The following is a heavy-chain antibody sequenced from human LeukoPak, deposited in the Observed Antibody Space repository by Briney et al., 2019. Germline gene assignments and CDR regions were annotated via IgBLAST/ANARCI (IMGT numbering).Heavy chain of an antibody. CDR3: TVPQSGGNWFDP. D-gene: IGHD3-16*01. CDR2: IRGKGFSDPP. J-gene: IGHJ5*02. V-gene: IGHV3-73*01. Sequence: PGGSLKIFWSTSGFHFSYSAIHWVRPASREGLELVGRIRGKGFSDPPAYAASVKDRFTISRDDSESTAYLQMNSLKAEDTAVYYCTVPQSGGNWFDPWGPGTQVTVSS. CDR1: GFHFSYSA.